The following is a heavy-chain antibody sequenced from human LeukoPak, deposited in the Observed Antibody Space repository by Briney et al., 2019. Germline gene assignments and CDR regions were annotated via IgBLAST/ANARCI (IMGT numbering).Heavy chain of an antibody. J-gene: IGHJ4*02. CDR1: GGSISSYY. CDR3: ARDGEEDGTFDY. Sequence: PSETLSLTCTVSGGSISSYYWSWIRRPPGKGLEWIGYIYYSGSTNYNPSLKSRVTISVDASKNQFSLKLSSVTAADTAVYYCARDGEEDGTFDYWGQGTLVTVSS. CDR2: IYYSGST. V-gene: IGHV4-59*01. D-gene: IGHD1-7*01.